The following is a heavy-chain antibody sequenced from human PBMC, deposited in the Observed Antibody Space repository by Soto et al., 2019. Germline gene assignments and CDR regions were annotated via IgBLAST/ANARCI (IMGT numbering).Heavy chain of an antibody. CDR1: GFSLSTSGLA. V-gene: IGHV2-5*02. CDR3: AQRKVRYSGYEY. J-gene: IGHJ4*02. CDR2: IYWDDDK. Sequence: SGPTLVNPTQTLTLTCTLSGFSLSTSGLAVGWIRQPPGKALEWLALIYWDDDKRYSPSLKSRLTITKDTSKNQVVLTMTNMDPVDTATYYCAQRKVRYSGYEYWGQGTLVTVSS. D-gene: IGHD5-12*01.